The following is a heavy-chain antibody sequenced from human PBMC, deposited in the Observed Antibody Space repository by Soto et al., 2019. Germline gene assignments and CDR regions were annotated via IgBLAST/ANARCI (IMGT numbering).Heavy chain of an antibody. CDR1: GFTCTSAS. V-gene: IGHV3-15*01. Sequence: PGGSLRLSCAASGFTCTSASMRWVRQAPGKGLEWVGRLTSKRAGGTTDYTAPVKGRFSISGDDSKNTLYLQMNSLETEDTALFYGAASLTSGGFYICGEGTMATV. CDR2: LTSKRAGGTT. J-gene: IGHJ3*02. D-gene: IGHD3-16*01. CDR3: AASLTSGGFYI.